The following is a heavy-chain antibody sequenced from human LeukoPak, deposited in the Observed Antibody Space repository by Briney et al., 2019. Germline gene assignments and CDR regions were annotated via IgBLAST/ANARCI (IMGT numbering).Heavy chain of an antibody. CDR2: IYYSGST. J-gene: IGHJ6*02. Sequence: SKTLSLTCTVSGGSISSYYWSWIRQPPGKGLEWIGYIYYSGSTNYNPSLKSRVTISVDTSKNQFSLKLSSVTAADTAVYYCAREIYDFWSGYYYYYGMDVWGQGTTVTVSS. CDR3: AREIYDFWSGYYYYYGMDV. CDR1: GGSISSYY. V-gene: IGHV4-59*01. D-gene: IGHD3-3*01.